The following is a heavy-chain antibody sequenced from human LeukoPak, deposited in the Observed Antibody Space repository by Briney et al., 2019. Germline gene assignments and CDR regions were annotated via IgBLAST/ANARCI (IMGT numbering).Heavy chain of an antibody. CDR3: AGNRGGATDWFDP. D-gene: IGHD1-26*01. J-gene: IGHJ5*02. Sequence: SETLSLTCTVSGGSISSYSWSWIRQPPGKGLEWIGYLYYTGSTNYNPSLKSRVTISVDTSKNQFFLKLTSVTAADTAVYYCAGNRGGATDWFDPWGQGTLVTVSS. CDR2: LYYTGST. CDR1: GGSISSYS. V-gene: IGHV4-59*03.